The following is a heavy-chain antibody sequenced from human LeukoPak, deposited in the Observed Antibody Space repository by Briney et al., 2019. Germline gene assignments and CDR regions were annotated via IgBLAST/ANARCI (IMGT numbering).Heavy chain of an antibody. CDR1: GFTFDDYA. J-gene: IGHJ4*02. D-gene: IGHD4-17*01. Sequence: PGGSLRLSCAASGFTFDDYAMHWVRQAPGKGLEWVSGISWNSGSIGYADSVKGRFTISRDNAKNSLYLQMNSLRAEDTAVYYCARLMMTTVNWGQGTLVTVSS. CDR3: ARLMMTTVN. V-gene: IGHV3-9*01. CDR2: ISWNSGSI.